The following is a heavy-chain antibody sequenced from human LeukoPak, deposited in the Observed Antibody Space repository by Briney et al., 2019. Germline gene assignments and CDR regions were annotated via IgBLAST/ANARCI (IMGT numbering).Heavy chain of an antibody. J-gene: IGHJ4*02. CDR3: AKAGGYSYGYYFDY. CDR2: IHSGGST. CDR1: GFTVSSNY. D-gene: IGHD5-18*01. Sequence: PGGSLRLSCAASGFTVSSNYMSWVRQAPGKGLEWVSVIHSGGSTYYADSVKGRFTISTDNSKNMLYLQMNSLRAEDTAVYYCAKAGGYSYGYYFDYWGQGMLVTVSS. V-gene: IGHV3-66*01.